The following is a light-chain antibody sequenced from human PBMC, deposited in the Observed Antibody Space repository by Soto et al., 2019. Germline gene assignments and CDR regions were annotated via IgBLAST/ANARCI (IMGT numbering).Light chain of an antibody. CDR3: QQCNSYPYT. V-gene: IGKV1-5*01. Sequence: DIQMTQSPSTLSASIGDRVTITCRASQSVSSWLAWYQQKPGRAPKLLIYDASSLESGVPSRFSGSGSGTEFTLTISSLQSDDFATYYCQQCNSYPYTFGQGTKLEIK. J-gene: IGKJ2*01. CDR2: DAS. CDR1: QSVSSW.